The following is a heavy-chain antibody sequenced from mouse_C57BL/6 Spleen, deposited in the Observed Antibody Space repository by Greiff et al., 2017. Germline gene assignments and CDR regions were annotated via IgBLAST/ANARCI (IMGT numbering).Heavy chain of an antibody. CDR2: IISGSSTI. CDR1: GFSFSDYG. D-gene: IGHD2-3*01. J-gene: IGHJ3*01. Sequence: EVMLVESGGGLVKPGGSLKLSCAASGFSFSDYGLRCVRRALAKGLVWVAYIISGSSTIYYAATVKARFTISSDNAKTHLFLQMTCLRSSDTAMYDCARKGYGYYWFAYWGQGTLVTVSA. CDR3: ARKGYGYYWFAY. V-gene: IGHV5-17*01.